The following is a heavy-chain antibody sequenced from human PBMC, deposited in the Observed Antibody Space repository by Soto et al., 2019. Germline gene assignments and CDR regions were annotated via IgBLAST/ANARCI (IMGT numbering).Heavy chain of an antibody. D-gene: IGHD1-7*01. CDR1: GYTFTSYD. V-gene: IGHV1-8*01. Sequence: GASVKVSCKASGYTFTSYDINWVRQATGQGLEWMGWMNPNSGNTGYAQKFQGRVTMTRNTSISTAYMELSSLRSEDTAVYYCATPMYELELRYYYGMDVWGQGTTVTVSS. J-gene: IGHJ6*02. CDR2: MNPNSGNT. CDR3: ATPMYELELRYYYGMDV.